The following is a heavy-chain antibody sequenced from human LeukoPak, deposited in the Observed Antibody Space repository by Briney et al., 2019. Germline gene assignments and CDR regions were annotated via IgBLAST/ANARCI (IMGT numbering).Heavy chain of an antibody. J-gene: IGHJ4*02. Sequence: GGSLRLSCAASGFTFSSYSMNWVRQAPGKGLEWVSYISSSSSTIYYADSVKGRFTISRDNAKNSLYLQMNSLRAEDTAVYYCARGAAAIPMRDFDYWGQGTLVTVSS. CDR2: ISSSSSTI. CDR3: ARGAAAIPMRDFDY. D-gene: IGHD2-2*02. CDR1: GFTFSSYS. V-gene: IGHV3-48*04.